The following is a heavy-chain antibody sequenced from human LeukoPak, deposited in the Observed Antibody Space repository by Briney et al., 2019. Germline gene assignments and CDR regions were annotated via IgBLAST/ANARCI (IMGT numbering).Heavy chain of an antibody. Sequence: PGGSLRLSCAAYGFTFSSYSMNWVRQAPGKGLEWVSSISSSSSYIYYADSVKGRFTISRDNAKNSLYLQMNSLRAEDTAVYYCARDRDYGDYDPYYFDYWGQGTLVTVSS. CDR1: GFTFSSYS. D-gene: IGHD4-17*01. V-gene: IGHV3-21*01. CDR3: ARDRDYGDYDPYYFDY. J-gene: IGHJ4*02. CDR2: ISSSSSYI.